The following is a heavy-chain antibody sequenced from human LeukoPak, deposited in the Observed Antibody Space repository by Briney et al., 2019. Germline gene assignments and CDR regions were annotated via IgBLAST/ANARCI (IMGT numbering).Heavy chain of an antibody. D-gene: IGHD6-6*01. J-gene: IGHJ4*02. CDR3: ARDRDITARLYHFDY. Sequence: GGSLRLSCAASGFTFSSYGMHWVRQAPGKGLEWVAFIRYDGSNKYYADSVKGRFTISRDNSKNTLYLQMNSLRAEDTAVYYCARDRDITARLYHFDYWGQGTLVTVSS. V-gene: IGHV3-30*02. CDR2: IRYDGSNK. CDR1: GFTFSSYG.